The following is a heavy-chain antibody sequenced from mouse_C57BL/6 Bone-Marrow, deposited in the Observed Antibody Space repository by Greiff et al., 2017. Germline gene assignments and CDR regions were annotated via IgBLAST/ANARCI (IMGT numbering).Heavy chain of an antibody. J-gene: IGHJ3*01. Sequence: QVQLKQSGAELVKPGASVKISCKASGYAFSSDWMNWVKQRPGKGLEWIGQIYPGDGDTNYNGKFKGKATLTADKSSSTAYMQLSSLTSEDSAVYFCARGGRLLAWFAYWGQGTLVTVSA. CDR3: ARGGRLLAWFAY. CDR1: GYAFSSDW. V-gene: IGHV1-80*01. CDR2: IYPGDGDT. D-gene: IGHD2-3*01.